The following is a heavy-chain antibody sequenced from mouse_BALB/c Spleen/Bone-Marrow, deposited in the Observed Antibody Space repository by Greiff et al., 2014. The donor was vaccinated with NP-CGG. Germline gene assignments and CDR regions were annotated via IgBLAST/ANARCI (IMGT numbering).Heavy chain of an antibody. CDR3: ASYRYGWYFDV. J-gene: IGHJ1*01. D-gene: IGHD2-14*01. CDR1: GFNIKDTY. Sequence: VQLQQPGAELVKPGASVKLSCAASGFNIKDTYLHWVKQRPEQGLDWIGRIDPAIFTKYDPKFQGKATITADTSSNTAYLHLSSLTSEDTAVYYCASYRYGWYFDVGGAGTTVTVSS. CDR2: IDPAIFT. V-gene: IGHV14-3*02.